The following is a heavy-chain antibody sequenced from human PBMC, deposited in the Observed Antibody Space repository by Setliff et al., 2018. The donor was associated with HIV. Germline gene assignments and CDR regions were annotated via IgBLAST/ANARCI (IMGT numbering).Heavy chain of an antibody. CDR2: IYTSGKT. CDR1: GDSITRGSYY. V-gene: IGHV4-61*09. CDR3: ARAAYSGTYLWEPATDL. D-gene: IGHD1-26*01. Sequence: LSLTCTVSGDSITRGSYYWSWIRQPAGKGLEWIGHIYTSGKTHYSPSLKSRITISADTSKNQLSLNLSSVTAADTAVYCCARAAYSGTYLWEPATDLWGRGTLVTVSS. J-gene: IGHJ2*01.